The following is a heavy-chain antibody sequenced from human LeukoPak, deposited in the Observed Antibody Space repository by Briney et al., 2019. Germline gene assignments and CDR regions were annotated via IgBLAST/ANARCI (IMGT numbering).Heavy chain of an antibody. V-gene: IGHV4-59*01. J-gene: IGHJ6*02. Sequence: SETLSLTCTVSGGSISSYYWSWIRQPPGKGLEWIGYIYYCGSTNYNPSLKSRVTISVDTSKNQFSLKLSSVTAADTAVYYCARGGAVAGIYYYGMDVWGQGTTVTVSS. CDR1: GGSISSYY. CDR3: ARGGAVAGIYYYGMDV. CDR2: IYYCGST. D-gene: IGHD6-19*01.